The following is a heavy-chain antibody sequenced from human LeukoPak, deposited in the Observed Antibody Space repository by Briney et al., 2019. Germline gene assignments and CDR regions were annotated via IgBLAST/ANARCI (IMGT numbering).Heavy chain of an antibody. D-gene: IGHD3-3*02. J-gene: IGHJ6*02. V-gene: IGHV1-3*01. CDR2: INAGNGNT. CDR3: ARELLADSFYGMDV. CDR1: GYTFTIYA. Sequence: ASVKVSCKASGYTFTIYAMHWVRQAPGQRLEWMGWINAGNGNTKYSQKFQGGVTITRDTSASTAYMELSSLRSEDTAVYYCARELLADSFYGMDVWGQGTTVTVSS.